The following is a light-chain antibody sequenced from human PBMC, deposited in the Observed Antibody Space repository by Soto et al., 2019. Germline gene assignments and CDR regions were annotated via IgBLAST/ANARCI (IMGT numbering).Light chain of an antibody. V-gene: IGKV1-5*01. CDR3: QPANSFPIT. Sequence: DIQMTQSPSTLSASVGDRVTITCRASQSISSWLAWYQQKPGKAPKLLIYDASSLESGVPSRFSGSGSGTDFTPTISSLQPEDFATYYCQPANSFPITFGPGTRLEIK. J-gene: IGKJ5*01. CDR2: DAS. CDR1: QSISSW.